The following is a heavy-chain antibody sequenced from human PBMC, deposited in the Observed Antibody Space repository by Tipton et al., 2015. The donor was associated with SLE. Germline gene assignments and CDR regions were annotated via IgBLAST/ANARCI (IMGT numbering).Heavy chain of an antibody. Sequence: QLVQSGVAVKKPGASVRVSCKASGYTFTTYGISWVRQAPGQGLEWMGWISTYNGNTNYAQKLQGRVTMTSDTSTSTAYMELRSLRSDDTAIYYCARVRVDTAMGVFDFWGQGTLVTVSS. CDR2: ISTYNGNT. D-gene: IGHD5-18*01. V-gene: IGHV1-18*01. CDR1: GYTFTTYG. CDR3: ARVRVDTAMGVFDF. J-gene: IGHJ4*02.